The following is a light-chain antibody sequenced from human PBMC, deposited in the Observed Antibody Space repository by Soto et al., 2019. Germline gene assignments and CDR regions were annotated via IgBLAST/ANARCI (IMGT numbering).Light chain of an antibody. CDR1: QSVSSSY. CDR2: GAS. CDR3: QQYGSSWT. V-gene: IGKV3-20*01. J-gene: IGKJ1*01. Sequence: IVLTQSPGTLSLSPGERATLSCRASQSVSSSYLAWYKQKPGQAPRLLIYGASSRATGIPDRFSGSGSGTDFTLTIRRLEPEDFAVYYCQQYGSSWTVGQGTKLEIK.